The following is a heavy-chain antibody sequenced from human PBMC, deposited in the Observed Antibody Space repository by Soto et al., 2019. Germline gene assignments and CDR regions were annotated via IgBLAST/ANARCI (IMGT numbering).Heavy chain of an antibody. J-gene: IGHJ6*02. CDR1: GGTFSSYA. V-gene: IGHV1-69*01. CDR3: ASEYQLLKRYGMDV. Sequence: QVQLVQSGAEVKKPGSSVKVSCKASGGTFSSYAISWVRQAPGQGLEWMGGIIPIFGTANYAQKFQGRVTSTADESTSTAYMERSSLRAEDTAVYYCASEYQLLKRYGMDVWGQGTTVTVSS. CDR2: IIPIFGTA. D-gene: IGHD2-2*01.